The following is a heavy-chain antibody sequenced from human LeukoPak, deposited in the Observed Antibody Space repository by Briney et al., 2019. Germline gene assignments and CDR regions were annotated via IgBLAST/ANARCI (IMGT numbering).Heavy chain of an antibody. V-gene: IGHV3-30*04. Sequence: PGGSLRLSCAASGFTLSSSPAMHWVRPAPGKGLEWVAAVSGDGKSKFFADSVKGRFTISSDISKNALYLEMNSLRLEDTAVYYCARGTYSSGRCDVFDIWGQGTMVTVCS. D-gene: IGHD6-19*01. CDR1: GFTLSSSPA. CDR3: ARGTYSSGRCDVFDI. CDR2: VSGDGKSK. J-gene: IGHJ3*02.